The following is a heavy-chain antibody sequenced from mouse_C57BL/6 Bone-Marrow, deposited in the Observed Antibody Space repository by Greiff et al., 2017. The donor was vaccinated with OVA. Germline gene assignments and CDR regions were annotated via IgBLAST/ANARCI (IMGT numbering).Heavy chain of an antibody. D-gene: IGHD1-1*01. J-gene: IGHJ1*03. CDR2: IDPSDSYT. V-gene: IGHV1-59*01. CDR3: ARSHYYGSSYWYFDV. CDR1: GYTFTSYW. Sequence: VQLQQPGAELVRPGTSVKLSCKASGYTFTSYWMHWVKQRPGQGLEWIGVIDPSDSYTNYNQKFKGKATLTVDTSSSTAYMQLSSLTSEDSAVYYCARSHYYGSSYWYFDVWGTGTTVTVSS.